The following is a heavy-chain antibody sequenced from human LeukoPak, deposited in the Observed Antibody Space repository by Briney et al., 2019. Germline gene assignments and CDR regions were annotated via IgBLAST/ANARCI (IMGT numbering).Heavy chain of an antibody. CDR3: ARGYSSGWYPAY. J-gene: IGHJ4*02. CDR2: INAGNGNT. V-gene: IGHV1-3*01. Sequence: ASVKVSCKASGYTFTSYAMHWVRQAPGQRLEWMGWINAGNGNTKYSQKFQGRVTITRDTSASTAYMELSSLRSEDTAVYYCARGYSSGWYPAYWGQGTLVTASS. D-gene: IGHD6-19*01. CDR1: GYTFTSYA.